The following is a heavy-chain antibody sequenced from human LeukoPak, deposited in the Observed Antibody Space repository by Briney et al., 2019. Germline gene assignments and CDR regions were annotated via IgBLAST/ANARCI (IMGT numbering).Heavy chain of an antibody. J-gene: IGHJ3*02. D-gene: IGHD6-19*01. CDR1: GYTFASYG. V-gene: IGHV1-18*01. CDR2: ISAYNGNT. Sequence: GASVKVSCKASGYTFASYGISWVRQAPGQGLEWMGWISAYNGNTNYAQKLQGRVTMTTDTSTGTAYMELRSLRSDDTAVYYCAREAAGFRDAFDIWGQGTMVTVSS. CDR3: AREAAGFRDAFDI.